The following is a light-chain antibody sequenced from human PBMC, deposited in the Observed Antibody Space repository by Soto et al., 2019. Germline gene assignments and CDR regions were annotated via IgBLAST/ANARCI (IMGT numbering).Light chain of an antibody. Sequence: EIVLTQSPGTVSLSPGERATLSCRASQSIISNYLAWYQQKPGQAPRLLIYAASSRATGIPDRFSGSGSATDFTLTVIRLEPEDFAVYYCQQYATSPPTFGGGTKVEIK. CDR2: AAS. J-gene: IGKJ4*01. CDR3: QQYATSPPT. V-gene: IGKV3-20*01. CDR1: QSIISNY.